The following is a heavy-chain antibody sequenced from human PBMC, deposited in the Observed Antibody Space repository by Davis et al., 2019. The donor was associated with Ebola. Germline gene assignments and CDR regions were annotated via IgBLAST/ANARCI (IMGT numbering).Heavy chain of an antibody. CDR3: ARRADY. CDR2: IRSSGGST. Sequence: GESLKISCAGSGFTFSSYVMIWVRQAPGKGLEWVSGIRSSGGSTSYADSVKGRFTISRDNAKNSLYLQMNSLRAEDTAVYYCARRADYWGQGTLVTVSS. V-gene: IGHV3-23*01. CDR1: GFTFSSYV. J-gene: IGHJ4*02.